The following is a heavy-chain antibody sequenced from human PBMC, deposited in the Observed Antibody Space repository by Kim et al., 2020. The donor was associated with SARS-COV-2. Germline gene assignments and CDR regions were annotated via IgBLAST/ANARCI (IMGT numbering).Heavy chain of an antibody. D-gene: IGHD3-3*01. Sequence: SLKSRDTIAVDTSKNQYSLKLSSVTAADTAVYYCAGGRITIFGVVTEFDYWGQGTLVTVSS. J-gene: IGHJ4*02. CDR3: AGGRITIFGVVTEFDY. V-gene: IGHV4-31*02.